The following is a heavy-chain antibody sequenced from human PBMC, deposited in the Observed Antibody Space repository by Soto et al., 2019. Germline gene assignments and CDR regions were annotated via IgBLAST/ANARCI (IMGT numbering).Heavy chain of an antibody. CDR3: ARNLWGYCGDDCYALEV. Sequence: SETLSLTCTVSGGSISRYYWSWIRQPPGKGLEWIGYMYNTGSTIYNPSLKSRVTISVDTSKNKFSLKLNSVTAADTAVYYCARNLWGYCGDDCYALEVWGQGTTVTVSS. J-gene: IGHJ6*01. CDR1: GGSISRYY. CDR2: MYNTGST. D-gene: IGHD2-21*02. V-gene: IGHV4-59*01.